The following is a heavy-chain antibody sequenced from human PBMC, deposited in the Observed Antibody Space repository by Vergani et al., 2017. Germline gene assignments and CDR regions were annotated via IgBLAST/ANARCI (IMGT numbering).Heavy chain of an antibody. V-gene: IGHV3-33*08. Sequence: QVQLVESGGGVVQPGRSLRLSCAASGFTFSSYGMHWVRQAPGKGLEWVAVIWYDGSNKYYADSVKGRFTISRDNSKNTLYLQMNSLRAEDTAVYYCARGKDIVVVPAAPERWGQGTMVTVSS. CDR2: IWYDGSNK. CDR3: ARGKDIVVVPAAPER. J-gene: IGHJ3*01. D-gene: IGHD2-2*01. CDR1: GFTFSSYG.